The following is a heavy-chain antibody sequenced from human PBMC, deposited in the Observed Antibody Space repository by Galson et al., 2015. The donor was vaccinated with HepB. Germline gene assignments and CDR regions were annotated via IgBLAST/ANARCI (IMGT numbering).Heavy chain of an antibody. J-gene: IGHJ3*02. Sequence: SLRLSCAASGFTFSSYAMSWVRQAPGKGLEWVSSISSSSSYIYYADSVKGRFTISRDNAKNSLYLQMNSLRAEDTAVYYCARDSDSIYAFDIWGQGTMVTVSS. CDR1: GFTFSSYA. CDR2: ISSSSSYI. D-gene: IGHD3-22*01. CDR3: ARDSDSIYAFDI. V-gene: IGHV3-21*01.